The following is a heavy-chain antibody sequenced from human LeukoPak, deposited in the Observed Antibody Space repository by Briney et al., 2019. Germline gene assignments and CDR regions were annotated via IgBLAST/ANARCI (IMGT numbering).Heavy chain of an antibody. D-gene: IGHD3-9*01. CDR1: GFTFSNAW. CDR2: IKSKTDGGTT. CDR3: TTGGYDILTGYYEGYGMDV. Sequence: PGGSLRLSCAASGFTFSNAWMSWVRQAPGKGLEWVGRIKSKTDGGTTDYAAPVKGRFTISRDDSKNTLYLQMNSLKTEDTAVYYCTTGGYDILTGYYEGYGMDVWGQGTTVTVSS. V-gene: IGHV3-15*01. J-gene: IGHJ6*02.